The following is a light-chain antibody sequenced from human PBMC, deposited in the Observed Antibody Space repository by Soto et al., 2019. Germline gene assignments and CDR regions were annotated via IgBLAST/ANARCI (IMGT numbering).Light chain of an antibody. J-gene: IGLJ1*01. CDR1: NIGSKS. CDR3: QVWDSSSDHRYV. Sequence: SYELTQPPSVSVAPGKTARITCGGNNIGSKSVHWYQQKPGQAPVLVIYYDSDRPSGIPERFSGSNSGNTATLTISRVEAGDEADHYCQVWDSSSDHRYVFGTGTKLTVL. V-gene: IGLV3-21*04. CDR2: YDS.